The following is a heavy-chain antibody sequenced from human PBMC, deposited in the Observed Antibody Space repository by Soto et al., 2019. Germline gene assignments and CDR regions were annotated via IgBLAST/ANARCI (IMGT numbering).Heavy chain of an antibody. V-gene: IGHV3-30*18. CDR1: GFSFSQSG. J-gene: IGHJ2*01. Sequence: QVQLVESGGGVVQPGRSVTLSCAASGFSFSQSGMQWVRQAPGKGPEWVVVISAGGTSKYYSDSVKGRFTISRDNSKNTVYLQMDGLRSEDTAVYYCAKEYSHDNWFFELWGHRTLVTVSS. CDR2: ISAGGTSK. D-gene: IGHD5-18*01. CDR3: AKEYSHDNWFFEL.